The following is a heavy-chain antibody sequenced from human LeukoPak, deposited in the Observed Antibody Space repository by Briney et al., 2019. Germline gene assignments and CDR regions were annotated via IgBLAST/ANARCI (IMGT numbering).Heavy chain of an antibody. CDR2: ISSTGGTT. CDR3: ARERDGYTHDAFDI. D-gene: IGHD5-24*01. V-gene: IGHV3-23*01. Sequence: GGTLRLSCAASGITFSSYGMSWVRQAPGKGLEWVSSISSTGGTTYYADSVKGRFTISRDNSKNTLYLQMNSLRAEDTAIYYCARERDGYTHDAFDIWGQGTMVTVSS. J-gene: IGHJ3*02. CDR1: GITFSSYG.